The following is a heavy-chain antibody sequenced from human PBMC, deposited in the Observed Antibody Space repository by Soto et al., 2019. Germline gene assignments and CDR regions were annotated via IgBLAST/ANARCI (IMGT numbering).Heavy chain of an antibody. CDR2: IVPMYGTT. CDR3: ARHWAYSSAQFDN. CDR1: GGTFNSYA. J-gene: IGHJ4*02. D-gene: IGHD3-22*01. V-gene: IGHV1-69*06. Sequence: ASVKVSCKASGGTFNSYAVSWVRQAPGQGLEWVGMIVPMYGTTEYAEEFQGRVTFTADKSTGTAYMELFSLRFDDTAVFYCARHWAYSSAQFDNWGQGTLVTVSS.